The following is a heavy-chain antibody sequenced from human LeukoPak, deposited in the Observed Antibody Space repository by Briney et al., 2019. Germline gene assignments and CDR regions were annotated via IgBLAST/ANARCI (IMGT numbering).Heavy chain of an antibody. CDR3: ARQCSSTSCCGTPIFDH. CDR2: IYYSGST. CDR1: GGSISRYY. J-gene: IGHJ4*02. V-gene: IGHV4-59*08. Sequence: PSETLSLTCTVSGGSISRYYWSWIRQPPGKGLEWIGYIYYSGSTNYNPSLKSRVTISTSNNRFSLRLSSVTAADTAVYYCARQCSSTSCCGTPIFDHWGQGTLVTVSS. D-gene: IGHD2-2*01.